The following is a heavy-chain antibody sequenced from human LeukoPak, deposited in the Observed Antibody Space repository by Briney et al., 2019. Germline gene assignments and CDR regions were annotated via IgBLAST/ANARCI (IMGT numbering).Heavy chain of an antibody. J-gene: IGHJ5*01. CDR2: INNSRST. V-gene: IGHV4-59*01. CDR3: ARDNYDVLTGSNNWFDP. D-gene: IGHD3-9*01. CDR1: GCSISSSY. Sequence: PSETLSLTCTVSGCSISSSYWGWIRQPPGKGLEWIGYINNSRSTNYYPSLKSRVTMSVATSKNQFSLKLSSVTAADTAVYYCARDNYDVLTGSNNWFDPWGQGTLVTVSS.